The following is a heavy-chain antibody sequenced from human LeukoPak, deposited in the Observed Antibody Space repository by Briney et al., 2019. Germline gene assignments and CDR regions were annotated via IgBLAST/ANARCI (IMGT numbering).Heavy chain of an antibody. CDR1: GGSIRSYH. J-gene: IGHJ4*02. CDR2: IYYSGST. CDR3: ANYDSSGYYFDY. V-gene: IGHV4-59*08. D-gene: IGHD3-22*01. Sequence: SETLSLTCTVSGGSIRSYHWSWIRQPPGKGLEWIGYIYYSGSTKYNPSLMSRVTMSVDTSNNQFSLKLTSVTAADTAVYYCANYDSSGYYFDYWGQGTLVTVSS.